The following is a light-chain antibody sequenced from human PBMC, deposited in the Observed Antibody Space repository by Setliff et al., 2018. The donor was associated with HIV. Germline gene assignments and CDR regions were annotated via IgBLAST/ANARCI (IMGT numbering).Light chain of an antibody. CDR3: SSYAGNNTCV. J-gene: IGLJ1*01. Sequence: QSALTQPPSASGSPGQSVTISFTGASSDVGGYNYVSWYQQHPGKAPKVMIYEVTKRPSGVPDRFSGSKSGNTASLTVSGLQAEDEADYYCSSYAGNNTCVFGSGTKVTVL. V-gene: IGLV2-8*01. CDR1: SSDVGGYNY. CDR2: EVT.